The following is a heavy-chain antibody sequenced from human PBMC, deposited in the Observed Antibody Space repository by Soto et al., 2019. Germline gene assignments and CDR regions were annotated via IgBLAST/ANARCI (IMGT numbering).Heavy chain of an antibody. D-gene: IGHD2-15*01. CDR1: GFTFNNYA. J-gene: IGHJ6*03. CDR3: AKGGMGYCSGGSCYSSAWLFYYMDV. CDR2: ISGTGGST. Sequence: GGSLRLSCAASGFTFNNYALSWVRQAPGKRLEWVSAISGTGGSTYYADSVKGRFTISRDNSKNTLYLQVNSLRAEDTAVYYCAKGGMGYCSGGSCYSSAWLFYYMDVWGKGTTVTVSS. V-gene: IGHV3-23*01.